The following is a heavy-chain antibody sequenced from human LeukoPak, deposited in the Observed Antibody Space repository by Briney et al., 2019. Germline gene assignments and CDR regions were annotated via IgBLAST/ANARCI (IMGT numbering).Heavy chain of an antibody. CDR2: ISYDGSNK. D-gene: IGHD3-10*01. V-gene: IGHV3-30*18. J-gene: IGHJ4*02. CDR1: GFTFSSNW. CDR3: AKEIYYGSGSYTPFDY. Sequence: GGSLRLSCAASGFTFSSNWMSWVRQAPGKGLEWVAVISYDGSNKYHADSVKGRFTISRDNSKNTLYLQMNSLRAEDTAVYFCAKEIYYGSGSYTPFDYWGQGTLVTVSS.